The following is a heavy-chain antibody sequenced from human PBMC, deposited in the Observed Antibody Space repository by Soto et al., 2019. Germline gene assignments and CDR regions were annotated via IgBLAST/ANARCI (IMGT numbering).Heavy chain of an antibody. Sequence: EVQLLESGGGLVQPGGSLRLSCAASGFTFSVFAMSWVRQAPGQGLELVSNSSGRGENTYYAASVKGRFTISRDNSKNTLNLQMNSLRGEDTAVYYCAKDRGAGGYGVNAVDIWGQGTMVTVAS. CDR3: AKDRGAGGYGVNAVDI. CDR1: GFTFSVFA. V-gene: IGHV3-23*01. J-gene: IGHJ3*02. CDR2: SSGRGENT. D-gene: IGHD1-26*01.